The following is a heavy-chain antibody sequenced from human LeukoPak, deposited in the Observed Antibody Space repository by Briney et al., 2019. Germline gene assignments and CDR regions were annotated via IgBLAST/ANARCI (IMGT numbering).Heavy chain of an antibody. CDR3: ARDGCSTTSCNRWFDP. Sequence: GRSLRLPCEASGTTFSIYALHWFRQAPGKGLEWVAVISNDGTAEDYADSVKGRFIISRDNTKNTLYLQMNGLKVEDTAVYYCARDGCSTTSCNRWFDPWGQGTLVTVSS. D-gene: IGHD2-2*01. J-gene: IGHJ5*02. CDR2: ISNDGTAE. V-gene: IGHV3-30*01. CDR1: GTTFSIYA.